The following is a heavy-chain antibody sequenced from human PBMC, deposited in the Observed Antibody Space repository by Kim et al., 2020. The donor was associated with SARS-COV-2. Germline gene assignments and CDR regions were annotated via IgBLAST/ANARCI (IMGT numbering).Heavy chain of an antibody. Sequence: GGSLRLSCAASGFTFSRSAMHWVRQAPGKGLEWVAFPPPAAGYKYYADSVKGLFTISRDNSKNTQYPQMNSLRAEDTSAYYFARRGYTFILYYFDYLFQG. CDR2: PPPAAGYK. J-gene: IGHJ4*02. CDR3: ARRGYTFILYYFDY. CDR1: GFTFSRSA. D-gene: IGHD5-12*01. V-gene: IGHV3-30*14.